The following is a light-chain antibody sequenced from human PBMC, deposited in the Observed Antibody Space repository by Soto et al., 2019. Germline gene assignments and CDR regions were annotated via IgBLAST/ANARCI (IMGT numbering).Light chain of an antibody. CDR3: QQYGSPPLT. V-gene: IGKV3-20*01. CDR1: QSVSSSY. Sequence: EIVLTQSPGTLSLSPGERATLSCRASQSVSSSYLAWYQQKPGQAPSLLIYGASSRATGIPDRFSASGSGTDFTLTISRLEPEDFAVYYCQQYGSPPLTFGGGTKVEIK. J-gene: IGKJ4*02. CDR2: GAS.